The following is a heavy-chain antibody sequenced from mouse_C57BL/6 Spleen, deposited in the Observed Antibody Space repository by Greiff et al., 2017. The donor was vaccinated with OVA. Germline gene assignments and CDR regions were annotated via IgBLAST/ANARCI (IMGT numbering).Heavy chain of an antibody. Sequence: VQLQQSDAELVKPGASVKISCKVSGYTFTDHTIHWMKQRPEQGLEWIGYIYPRDGSTKYNEKFKGKATLTADKSSSTAYMQLNSLTSEDSAVYFCARNYGSSYAYWYFDVWGTGTTVTVSS. V-gene: IGHV1-78*01. D-gene: IGHD1-1*01. J-gene: IGHJ1*03. CDR3: ARNYGSSYAYWYFDV. CDR1: GYTFTDHT. CDR2: IYPRDGST.